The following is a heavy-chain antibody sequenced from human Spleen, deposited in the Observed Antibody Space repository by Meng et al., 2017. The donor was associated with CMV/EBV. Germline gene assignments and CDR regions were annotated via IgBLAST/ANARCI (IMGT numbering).Heavy chain of an antibody. J-gene: IGHJ6*02. CDR1: GFIFSSYG. CDR3: ARLSLYSSGWPTSYDMDV. Sequence: GESLMISCAASGFIFSSYGMNWVRQAPGKGLEWVSFISASGNYIYYADSLKGRFTTFRDKAKNSLYLQMNSLRADDTAVYYCARLSLYSSGWPTSYDMDVWGQGTTVTVSS. CDR2: ISASGNYI. D-gene: IGHD6-19*01. V-gene: IGHV3-21*01.